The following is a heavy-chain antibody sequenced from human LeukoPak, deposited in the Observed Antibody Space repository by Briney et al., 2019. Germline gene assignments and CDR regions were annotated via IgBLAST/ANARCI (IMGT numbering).Heavy chain of an antibody. CDR1: GYTLTELS. Sequence: ASVKVSCKVSGYTLTELSMHWVRQVPGKGLEWMGGFDPEHGEIIYAQKFQGRVTMTEDTSTDTGYLELSSLTSEDTAVYSCATGPYGSGSYYNGGYYNWFDPWGQGTLVTVSS. CDR2: FDPEHGEI. V-gene: IGHV1-24*01. D-gene: IGHD3-10*01. J-gene: IGHJ5*02. CDR3: ATGPYGSGSYYNGGYYNWFDP.